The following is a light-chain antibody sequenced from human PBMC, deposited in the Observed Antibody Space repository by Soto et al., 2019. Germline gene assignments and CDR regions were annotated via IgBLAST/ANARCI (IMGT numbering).Light chain of an antibody. CDR1: NSNVGSNT. CDR3: AAWDDRLGGPV. Sequence: QSVLTQPPSASGAPGQRVTISCSGGNSNVGSNTVNWYQQVPGTAPRLLIYNNDQRPSGVPDRFSGSKSVTSASLAISGLQTDDEADYYCAAWDDRLGGPVFGGGTQLTVL. CDR2: NND. V-gene: IGLV1-44*01. J-gene: IGLJ2*01.